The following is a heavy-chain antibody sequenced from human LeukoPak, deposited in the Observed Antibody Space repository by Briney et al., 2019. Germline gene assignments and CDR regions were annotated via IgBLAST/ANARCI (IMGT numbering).Heavy chain of an antibody. CDR2: ISSSGST. V-gene: IGHV4-61*02. CDR3: ARGPYSYDSSGAFDI. J-gene: IGHJ3*02. D-gene: IGHD3-22*01. CDR1: GDSISSGDYY. Sequence: SETLSPTCTVSGDSISSGDYYWSWIRQPAGKGLEWIGRISSSGSTNYNPSLKSRVTISVDTSKNQFSLKLSSVTAADTAVYFCARGPYSYDSSGAFDIWGQGTMVTVSS.